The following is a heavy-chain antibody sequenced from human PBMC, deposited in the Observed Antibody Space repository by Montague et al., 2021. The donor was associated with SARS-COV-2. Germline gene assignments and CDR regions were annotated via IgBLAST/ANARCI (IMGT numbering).Heavy chain of an antibody. CDR1: GGSISSTSYY. CDR2: ISYSGST. V-gene: IGHV4-39*01. J-gene: IGHJ3*02. D-gene: IGHD3-10*01. Sequence: SETPSLTCTVSGGSISSTSYYWGWIRQPPGKGLEWIGSISYSGSTYYKSSLKSRVTISVDTSKNQFSLRLSSVTAADTAVYYCARHITGSGNAFDIWGQGTMVTVSS. CDR3: ARHITGSGNAFDI.